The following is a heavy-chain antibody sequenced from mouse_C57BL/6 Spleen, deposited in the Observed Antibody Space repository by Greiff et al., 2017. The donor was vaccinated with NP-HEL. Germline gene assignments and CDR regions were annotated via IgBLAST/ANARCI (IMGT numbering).Heavy chain of an antibody. CDR3: ARYYYGSSYYYAMDY. CDR1: GYAFSSYW. Sequence: VQLQQSGAELVKPGASVKISCKASGYAFSSYWMNWVKQRPGKGLEWIGQIYPGDGDTNYNGKFKGKATLTADKSSSTAYMQLSSLTSEYSAVYFCARYYYGSSYYYAMDYWGQGTSVTVSS. CDR2: IYPGDGDT. J-gene: IGHJ4*01. V-gene: IGHV1-80*01. D-gene: IGHD1-1*01.